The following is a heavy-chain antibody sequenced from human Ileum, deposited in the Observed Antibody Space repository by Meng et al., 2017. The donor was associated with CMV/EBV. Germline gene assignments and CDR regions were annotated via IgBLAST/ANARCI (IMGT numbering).Heavy chain of an antibody. D-gene: IGHD3-16*01. CDR2: IKNKVGGGTP. CDR3: TTDGGFY. J-gene: IGHJ4*02. Sequence: GGSLRLSCVVPAFSFTNSWMTWVRQAPGKGLEWVGRIKNKVGGGTPDYAAPVKGRFTISKDDSKNTLYLQMNALTTEDTALYYGTTDGGFYWGQRTLVTVSS. CDR1: AFSFTNSW. V-gene: IGHV3-15*01.